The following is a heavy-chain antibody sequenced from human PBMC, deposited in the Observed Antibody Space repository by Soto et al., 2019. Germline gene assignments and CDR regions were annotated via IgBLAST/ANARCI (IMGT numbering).Heavy chain of an antibody. CDR3: ARGGSSSDY. V-gene: IGHV1-69*12. D-gene: IGHD6-13*01. CDR1: GGTFSTYD. CDR2: IIPSTGST. J-gene: IGHJ4*02. Sequence: QVQLVQSGAEVKKPGSSVKVSCKAFGGTFSTYDVSWVRQAPGQGLEWVGGIIPSTGSTNHAQKFQGRVTITADESTRTVYMELTSLRSDDTAVYYCARGGSSSDYWGPGTLVTVSS.